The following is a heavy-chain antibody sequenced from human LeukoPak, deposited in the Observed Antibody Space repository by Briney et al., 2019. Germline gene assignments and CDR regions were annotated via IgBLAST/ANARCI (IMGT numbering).Heavy chain of an antibody. CDR3: AREAASCGGDCLDY. CDR1: GFSFRDFW. J-gene: IGHJ4*02. D-gene: IGHD2-21*01. CDR2: INQGGSVK. Sequence: GGSLRLSCAASGFSFRDFWMTWVRQAPGKGLEWVANINQGGSVKYYVDSVKGRFTISRDDAKSSLYVQMNSLRDDDTAVYYCAREAASCGGDCLDYWGQGTLVTVSS. V-gene: IGHV3-7*01.